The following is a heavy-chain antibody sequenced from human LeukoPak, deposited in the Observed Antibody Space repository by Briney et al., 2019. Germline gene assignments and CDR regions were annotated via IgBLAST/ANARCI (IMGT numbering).Heavy chain of an antibody. CDR2: IYYSGST. V-gene: IGHV4-39*07. D-gene: IGHD3-10*01. CDR3: ARATYYYGSGSYPLYYFDY. Sequence: PSETLSLTCTVSGGSISSSNYYWGWIRQPPGKGLEWIGSIYYSGSTYYNPSLKSRVTISVDTSKNQFSLKLSSVTAADTAVYYCARATYYYGSGSYPLYYFDYWGQGTLVTVSS. J-gene: IGHJ4*02. CDR1: GGSISSSNYY.